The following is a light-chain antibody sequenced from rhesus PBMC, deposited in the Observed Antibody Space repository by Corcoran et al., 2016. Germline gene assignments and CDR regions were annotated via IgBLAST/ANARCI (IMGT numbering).Light chain of an antibody. CDR3: LLYYSDAHYI. CDR1: TGTVTSGHS. V-gene: IGLV7-76*01. J-gene: IGLJ1*01. Sequence: QAVVTQEPSMTVPPGGTVTLTCASSTGTVTSGHSPHWFQQKPGQAPKTLIYNTNYKHSGTPARFSGSLLGDKAALTLSGAQPEDEADYYCLLYYSDAHYIFGAGTRLTVL. CDR2: NTN.